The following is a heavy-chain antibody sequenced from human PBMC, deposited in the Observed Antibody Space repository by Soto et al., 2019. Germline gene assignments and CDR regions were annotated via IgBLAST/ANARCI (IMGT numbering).Heavy chain of an antibody. V-gene: IGHV3-64*01. Sequence: EVQLVESGGGLVQPGGSLRLSCAASGFTFSSYAMHWVRQAPGKGLEYVSAISSNGGSTYYANYVKGRFTISRDNSKNTLYLQMGSLRAEDMAVYYCARDGITIFGPHYYYYYYRDVWGKGTTVTVSS. CDR1: GFTFSSYA. J-gene: IGHJ6*03. CDR3: ARDGITIFGPHYYYYYYRDV. CDR2: ISSNGGST. D-gene: IGHD3-3*01.